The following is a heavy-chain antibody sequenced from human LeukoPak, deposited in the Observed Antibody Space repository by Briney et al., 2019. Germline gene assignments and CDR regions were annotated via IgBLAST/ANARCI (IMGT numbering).Heavy chain of an antibody. Sequence: GGSLRLSCAASGFTFSSYAMHWVRQAPGKGLEWVAVISYDGSNKYYADSVKGRFTISRDNSKNTLYLQMNSLRAEDTAVYYCARLLRALRDNDYWGQGTLVTVSS. CDR1: GFTFSSYA. D-gene: IGHD5-24*01. J-gene: IGHJ4*02. V-gene: IGHV3-30*14. CDR2: ISYDGSNK. CDR3: ARLLRALRDNDY.